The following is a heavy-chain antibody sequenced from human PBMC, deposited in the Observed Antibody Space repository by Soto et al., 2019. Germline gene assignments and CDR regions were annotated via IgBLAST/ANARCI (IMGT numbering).Heavy chain of an antibody. Sequence: ASVKVFCKASGYTFTAYYMHWVRQAPGQGLEWMGWINPNSGGTNYAQKFQGWVTMTRDTSISTAYMELSRLRSDDTAVYYCATSHCSGGSCYSESYYMDVWGKGTTVTVSS. CDR3: ATSHCSGGSCYSESYYMDV. J-gene: IGHJ6*03. V-gene: IGHV1-2*04. D-gene: IGHD2-15*01. CDR2: INPNSGGT. CDR1: GYTFTAYY.